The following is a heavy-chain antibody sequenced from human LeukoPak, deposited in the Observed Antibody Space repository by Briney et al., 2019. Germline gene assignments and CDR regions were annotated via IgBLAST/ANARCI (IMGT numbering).Heavy chain of an antibody. D-gene: IGHD3-3*01. V-gene: IGHV3-23*01. CDR1: GLTFSSYA. J-gene: IGHJ6*02. Sequence: PGASLRLSCAASGLTFSSYAMSWVRQAPGKGRGWVSAISGSGGSTYYADSVKGRFTISRDNSKNTLYLQMNSLRAEDTAVYYCAKVGRLVRFLEWLSADYGMDVWGQATTVTVSS. CDR3: AKVGRLVRFLEWLSADYGMDV. CDR2: ISGSGGST.